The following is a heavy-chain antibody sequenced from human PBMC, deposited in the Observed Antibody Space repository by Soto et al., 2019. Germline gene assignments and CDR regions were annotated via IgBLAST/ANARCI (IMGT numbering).Heavy chain of an antibody. D-gene: IGHD2-15*01. V-gene: IGHV4-31*03. J-gene: IGHJ6*03. CDR2: IYYSGST. Sequence: SETLSLTCTVSGGSISSGGYYWSWIRQHPGKGLEWIGYIYYSGSTYYNPSLKSRVTISVDTSKNQFSLKLSSVTAADTAVYYCARGCHCSCGSCYQYYYYMDVWGKGTTVTVSS. CDR1: GGSISSGGYY. CDR3: ARGCHCSCGSCYQYYYYMDV.